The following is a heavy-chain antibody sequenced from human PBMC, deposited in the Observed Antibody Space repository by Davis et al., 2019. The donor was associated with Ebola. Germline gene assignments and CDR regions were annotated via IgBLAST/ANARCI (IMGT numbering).Heavy chain of an antibody. V-gene: IGHV1-2*04. CDR1: GYTFTGYY. J-gene: IGHJ4*02. Sequence: ASVKVSCKASGYTFTGYYMHWVRQAPGQGLEWMGWINPNSGGTNYAQKFQGWVTMTRDTSISTAYMELSRLRSDDTAVYYCARAGYSGYDREEDYFDYWGQGTLVTVSS. CDR3: ARAGYSGYDREEDYFDY. D-gene: IGHD5-12*01. CDR2: INPNSGGT.